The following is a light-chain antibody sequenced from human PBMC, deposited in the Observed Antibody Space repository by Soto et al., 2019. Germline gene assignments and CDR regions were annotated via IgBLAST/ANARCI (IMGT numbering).Light chain of an antibody. Sequence: DIVMTQSPLSLPVTPGEPASISCRSSQSLLHSNGYNYLDWYLQKPGQSPQLLIYLGSNRASGVPDRFSGSGSGTDFTLKISRVEAEDVGVYYCMKALQTPFPFGPGTKVDIK. J-gene: IGKJ3*01. V-gene: IGKV2-28*01. CDR3: MKALQTPFP. CDR1: QSLLHSNGYNY. CDR2: LGS.